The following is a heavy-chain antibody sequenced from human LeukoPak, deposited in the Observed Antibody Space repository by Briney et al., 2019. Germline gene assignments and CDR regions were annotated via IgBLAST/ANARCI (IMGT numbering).Heavy chain of an antibody. CDR2: IYSSGTT. CDR3: ARYRKDSGTYAFDY. V-gene: IGHV4-39*01. J-gene: IGHJ4*02. Sequence: PSETLSLTRTVSGGSFSSSSYFWGWIRQPPGKGLEWIASIYSSGTTYYNPSLKSRVTISVDTSKNQFSLKLSSVTAADTAVYYCARYRKDSGTYAFDYWGQGTLVSVSS. CDR1: GGSFSSSSYF. D-gene: IGHD3-10*01.